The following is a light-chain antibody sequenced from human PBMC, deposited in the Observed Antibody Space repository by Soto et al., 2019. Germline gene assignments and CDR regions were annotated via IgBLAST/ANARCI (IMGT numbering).Light chain of an antibody. CDR3: SSYTTSSTLHLV. CDR1: SSDVGGYDY. CDR2: DVT. J-gene: IGLJ2*01. V-gene: IGLV2-14*03. Sequence: QSALTQPASVSGSPGQSITISCTGTSSDVGGYDYVSWYQHHPGKAPKLMIYDVTNRPSRVSNRFSGSKSGNTASLTISGLQAEDEADYYCSSYTTSSTLHLVFGGGTKRTVL.